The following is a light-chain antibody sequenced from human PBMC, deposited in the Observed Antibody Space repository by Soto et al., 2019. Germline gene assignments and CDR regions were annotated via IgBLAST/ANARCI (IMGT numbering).Light chain of an antibody. V-gene: IGKV3-15*01. J-gene: IGKJ2*01. Sequence: EIVMTQSPATLSVSPGERATLSCRASQSVSSKLAWFQQKPGQAPRLLIYGASTRATGIPARFSGSGSGTEFTLTLNSLQPEDFAVYYCQQYNNWPHTFGQGTKLEIK. CDR3: QQYNNWPHT. CDR2: GAS. CDR1: QSVSSK.